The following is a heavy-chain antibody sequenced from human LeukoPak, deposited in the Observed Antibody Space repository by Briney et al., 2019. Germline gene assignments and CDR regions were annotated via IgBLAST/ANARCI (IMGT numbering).Heavy chain of an antibody. Sequence: ASVKVSCKASGYTFTSYGISWVRQAPGQGLEWIGWINPNSGGTNYAQKFQGRVTMTRDTSISTAYMELSRLRSDDTAVYDCARGITIFGVVITYYFDYWGQGTLVTVSS. D-gene: IGHD3-3*01. CDR1: GYTFTSYG. CDR2: INPNSGGT. V-gene: IGHV1-2*02. J-gene: IGHJ4*02. CDR3: ARGITIFGVVITYYFDY.